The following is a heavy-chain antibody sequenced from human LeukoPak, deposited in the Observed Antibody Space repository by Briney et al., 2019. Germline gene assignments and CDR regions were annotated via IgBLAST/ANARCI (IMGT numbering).Heavy chain of an antibody. CDR2: IIPILGIA. CDR3: ARIVVVPADSPFDY. Sequence: SVKVSCKASGGTFSSYTISWVRRAPGQGLEWMGRIIPILGIANYAQKFQGRVTITADKSTSTAYMELSSLRSEDTAVYYCARIVVVPADSPFDYWGQGTLVTVSS. CDR1: GGTFSSYT. J-gene: IGHJ4*02. V-gene: IGHV1-69*02. D-gene: IGHD2-2*01.